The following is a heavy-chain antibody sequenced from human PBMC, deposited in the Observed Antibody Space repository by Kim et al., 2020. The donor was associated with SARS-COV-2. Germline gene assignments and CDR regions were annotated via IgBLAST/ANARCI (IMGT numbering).Heavy chain of an antibody. CDR3: ARDHFSPPTSVWYFDL. CDR1: GGSISSYY. Sequence: SETLSLTCTVSGGSISSYYWSWIRQPAGKGLEWIGRIYTSGSTNYNPSLKSRVTMSVDTSKNQFSLKLSSVTAADTAAYYCARDHFSPPTSVWYFDLWGRGTLVTVSS. CDR2: IYTSGST. D-gene: IGHD3-3*02. V-gene: IGHV4-4*07. J-gene: IGHJ2*01.